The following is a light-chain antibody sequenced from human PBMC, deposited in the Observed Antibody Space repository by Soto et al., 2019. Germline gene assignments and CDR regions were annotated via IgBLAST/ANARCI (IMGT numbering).Light chain of an antibody. Sequence: EIVMTQSPATLSVSPGERATLSCRASQSVSSSLAWYQQKPGQAPRLLIYGPSTRAAGIPARFSCSGSGTEFTLTISSLQSEDFAVYYCQQYDIWPRTFGQGTKLEIK. CDR3: QQYDIWPRT. V-gene: IGKV3-15*01. CDR1: QSVSSS. J-gene: IGKJ2*01. CDR2: GPS.